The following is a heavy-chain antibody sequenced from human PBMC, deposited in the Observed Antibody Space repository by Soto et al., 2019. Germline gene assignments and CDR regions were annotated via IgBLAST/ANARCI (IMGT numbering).Heavy chain of an antibody. D-gene: IGHD2-15*01. CDR2: IYYSGST. CDR3: ARVVRAVVVVDNYFDY. Sequence: QVQLQESGPGLVKPSQTLSLTCTVSGGSISSGGYYWSWLRQHPGKGLEWIGYIYYSGSTYYNPSLKSRVTISVDTSKNQFSLTLSSVTAADTAVYYCARVVRAVVVVDNYFDYWGQGTLVTVSS. CDR1: GGSISSGGYY. J-gene: IGHJ4*02. V-gene: IGHV4-31*03.